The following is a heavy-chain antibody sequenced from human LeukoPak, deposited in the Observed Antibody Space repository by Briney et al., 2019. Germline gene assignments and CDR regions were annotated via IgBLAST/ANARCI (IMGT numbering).Heavy chain of an antibody. D-gene: IGHD5-12*01. V-gene: IGHV3-33*01. Sequence: GGSLRLSCAASGFTFSSYGMHWVRQAPGKGLEWVAVIWYDGSNKYYADSVKGRFTISRDNSKSTLFLQMNSLRAEDTAVYYCARWGGYGHLDYWGQGTLVTVSS. CDR3: ARWGGYGHLDY. J-gene: IGHJ4*02. CDR1: GFTFSSYG. CDR2: IWYDGSNK.